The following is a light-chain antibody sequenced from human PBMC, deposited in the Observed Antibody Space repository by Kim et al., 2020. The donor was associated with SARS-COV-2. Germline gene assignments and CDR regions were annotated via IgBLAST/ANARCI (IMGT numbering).Light chain of an antibody. CDR3: QQYSSSPAT. J-gene: IGKJ1*01. Sequence: SPGERATLSCRASQSVSSNYLAWYQQKPGQAPRLLIYGASSRATGIPDRFSGSGSGTDFTLTITRLEPEDFAVYYCQQYSSSPATFGQGPKVDIK. V-gene: IGKV3-20*01. CDR2: GAS. CDR1: QSVSSNY.